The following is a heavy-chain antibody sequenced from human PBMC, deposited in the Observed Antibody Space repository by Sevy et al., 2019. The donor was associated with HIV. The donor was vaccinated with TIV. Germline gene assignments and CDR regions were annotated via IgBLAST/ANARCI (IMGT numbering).Heavy chain of an antibody. D-gene: IGHD1-1*01. CDR1: GFTFGDYA. V-gene: IGHV3-49*04. CDR2: LKSKPSGGTL. CDR3: TRWKGDQSIFDS. Sequence: GGSLRLSCAASGFTFGDYAMNRVRQAPRKGLEWVAFLKSKPSGGTLHHAASVQGRITISRDDSKNIAYLQMNELKSEGTAVYYCTRWKGDQSIFDSWGQGALVTVSS. J-gene: IGHJ4*02.